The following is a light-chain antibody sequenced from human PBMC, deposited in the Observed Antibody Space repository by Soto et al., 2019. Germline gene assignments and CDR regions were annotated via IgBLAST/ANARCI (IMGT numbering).Light chain of an antibody. V-gene: IGKV3-20*01. J-gene: IGKJ1*01. Sequence: EVVLTQSPGTLSLSPWERATLSCRASQTVSNSYLAWYQQKPGQAPRLLIYGTSSRATGIPDRFSGSGSGTDFTLTINRLEPEDFVIYYCQQYGSSPWTFGQGTKVDNK. CDR3: QQYGSSPWT. CDR2: GTS. CDR1: QTVSNSY.